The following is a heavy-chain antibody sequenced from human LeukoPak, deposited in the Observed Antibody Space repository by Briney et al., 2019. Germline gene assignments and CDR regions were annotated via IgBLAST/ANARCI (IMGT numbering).Heavy chain of an antibody. Sequence: SETLSLTCAVYGGSFSGYYWSWIRQPPGKGLEWIGEINHSGSTNYNPSLKSRVTISVDTSKNKFSLKLSSVTAADTAVYYCARALNYDFWSGYSIDYYYGMDVWGQGTTVTASS. CDR2: INHSGST. J-gene: IGHJ6*02. CDR1: GGSFSGYY. V-gene: IGHV4-34*01. CDR3: ARALNYDFWSGYSIDYYYGMDV. D-gene: IGHD3-3*01.